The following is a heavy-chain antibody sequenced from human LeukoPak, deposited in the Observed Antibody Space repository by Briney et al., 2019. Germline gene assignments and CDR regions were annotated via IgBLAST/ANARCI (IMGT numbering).Heavy chain of an antibody. CDR3: ARHENHPNFDY. J-gene: IGHJ4*02. D-gene: IGHD1-14*01. Sequence: SSETQFLTCTVSGGSISSSSYYWGWVRQPPGKGLEWIGSIFFSGSTYYNPSLRSRVTISVDTSKNHFSLTLSSVTAADTAVYYCARHENHPNFDYWGQGTLVTVSS. V-gene: IGHV4-39*01. CDR1: GGSISSSSYY. CDR2: IFFSGST.